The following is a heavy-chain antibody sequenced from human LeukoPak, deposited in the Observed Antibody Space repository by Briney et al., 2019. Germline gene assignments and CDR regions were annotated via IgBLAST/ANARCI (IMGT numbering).Heavy chain of an antibody. Sequence: GGSLRLSCAASGFTFSSYAMSWVRQAPGKGLEWVSAISGSGGSTYYADSVKGRFTISRDNSKNTLYLQMNSLRAEDTAVYYCAKRGGIAAAGTKSYYYYYGMDVWGQGTTVTVSS. CDR1: GFTFSSYA. J-gene: IGHJ6*02. D-gene: IGHD6-13*01. V-gene: IGHV3-23*01. CDR2: ISGSGGST. CDR3: AKRGGIAAAGTKSYYYYYGMDV.